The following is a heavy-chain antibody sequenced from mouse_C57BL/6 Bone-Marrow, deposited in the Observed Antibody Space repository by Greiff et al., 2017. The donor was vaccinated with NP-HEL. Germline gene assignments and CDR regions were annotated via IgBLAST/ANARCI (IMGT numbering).Heavy chain of an antibody. V-gene: IGHV1-66*01. Sequence: QVQLQQSGPELVKPGASVKISCKASGYSFTSDYIHWVKQRPGQGLEWIGWIYPGSGNTKYTEKFKGKATLTADTSSSTAYMQLSSLTSEDSAVYYCARPPGYYYAMDYWGQGTSVTVSS. CDR1: GYSFTSDY. J-gene: IGHJ4*01. CDR2: IYPGSGNT. CDR3: ARPPGYYYAMDY. D-gene: IGHD4-1*01.